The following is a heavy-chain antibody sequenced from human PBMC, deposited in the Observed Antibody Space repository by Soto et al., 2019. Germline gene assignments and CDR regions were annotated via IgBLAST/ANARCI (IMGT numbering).Heavy chain of an antibody. J-gene: IGHJ4*02. V-gene: IGHV1-18*01. D-gene: IGHD1-26*01. CDR1: GYDFTTYG. CDR3: ARGSYGDY. Sequence: QVHLVQSGAEVKKPGASVKVSCKGSGYDFTTYGITWVRQAPGQGLEWMAWISAHNGNTDYAQKLQGRVTVTRDTSTSTPYMELRSLRPADTAINYCARGSYGDYWGQGALVTVSS. CDR2: ISAHNGNT.